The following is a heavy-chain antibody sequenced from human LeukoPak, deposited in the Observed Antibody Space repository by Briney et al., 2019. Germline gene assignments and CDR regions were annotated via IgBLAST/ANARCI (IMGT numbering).Heavy chain of an antibody. CDR3: AKTVAVAGIDY. Sequence: PGGSLRLSCAASGFTFSSYAMHWVRQAPGKGLEYVSAISSNGGSTYYANSVKGRFTISRDNSKNTLYLQMNSLRAEDTAVYYCAKTVAVAGIDYWGQGTLVTVSS. J-gene: IGHJ4*02. D-gene: IGHD6-19*01. V-gene: IGHV3-64*01. CDR1: GFTFSSYA. CDR2: ISSNGGST.